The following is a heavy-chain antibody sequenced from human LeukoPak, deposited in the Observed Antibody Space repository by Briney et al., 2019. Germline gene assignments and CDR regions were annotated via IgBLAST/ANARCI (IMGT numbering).Heavy chain of an antibody. J-gene: IGHJ4*02. CDR2: INHSGST. D-gene: IGHD2-15*01. V-gene: IGHV4-34*01. Sequence: PETLSLTCAVYGGSFSGYYWSWIRQPPGKGLEWIGEINHSGSTNYNPSLKSRVTISVDTSKNQFSLKLSSVTAADTAVYYCARGSSGGSCYRLWGQGTLVTVSS. CDR1: GGSFSGYY. CDR3: ARGSSGGSCYRL.